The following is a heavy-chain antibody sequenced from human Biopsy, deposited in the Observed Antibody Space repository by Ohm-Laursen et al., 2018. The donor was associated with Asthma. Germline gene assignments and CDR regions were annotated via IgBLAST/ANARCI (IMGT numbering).Heavy chain of an antibody. J-gene: IGHJ5*02. CDR1: AYTFIGYH. V-gene: IGHV1-2*06. Sequence: ASVKVSCKASAYTFIGYHLHWVRQAPGEGLEWMGRINPNGGATVYAQKFQGRVTMTRDTSISTAYMELSRLTSDDTAVYYCARVQKSPGDRWFDPWGQGTLVAVSS. D-gene: IGHD7-27*01. CDR2: INPNGGAT. CDR3: ARVQKSPGDRWFDP.